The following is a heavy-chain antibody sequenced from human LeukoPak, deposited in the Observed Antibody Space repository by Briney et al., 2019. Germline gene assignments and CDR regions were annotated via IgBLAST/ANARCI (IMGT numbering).Heavy chain of an antibody. CDR3: ARVGLDRRGYSGYEAFDY. D-gene: IGHD5-12*01. CDR2: ISTSSSYI. V-gene: IGHV3-21*01. CDR1: GFTFSSYW. Sequence: PGGALRLSCAASGFTFSSYWMHWVRQAPGPGREWVSSISTSSSYIYYADAVKGRFTISRDNAKNSLYLQINSLRAEDTAVYYCARVGLDRRGYSGYEAFDYWGQGTLVTVSS. J-gene: IGHJ4*02.